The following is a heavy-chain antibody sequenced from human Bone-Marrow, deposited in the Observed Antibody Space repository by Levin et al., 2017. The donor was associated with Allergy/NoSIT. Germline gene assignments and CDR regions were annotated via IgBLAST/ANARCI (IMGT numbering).Heavy chain of an antibody. Sequence: PGGSLRLSCAASGFTFSSYAMTWVRQAPGKGLEWVSAISGSGDTTFYADSVTGRFTISRDNSKNTLSLQMNSLRAEDTALYYCAKGRYYDILTGYNFWGQGTMVTVSS. CDR1: GFTFSSYA. D-gene: IGHD3-9*01. J-gene: IGHJ3*01. CDR2: ISGSGDTT. V-gene: IGHV3-23*01. CDR3: AKGRYYDILTGYNF.